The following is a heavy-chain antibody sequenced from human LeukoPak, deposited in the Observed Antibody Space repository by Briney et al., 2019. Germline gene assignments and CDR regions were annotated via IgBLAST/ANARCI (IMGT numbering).Heavy chain of an antibody. Sequence: SETLSLTCTVSGGSISSYYWSWIRQPPGKGLEWIGYIYYSGSTNYNPSLKSRVTISVDTSKNQFSLKLSSVTAADTAVYYCARVEWGDYDFWSGPKSLDVWGQGTTV. V-gene: IGHV4-59*01. D-gene: IGHD3-3*01. CDR2: IYYSGST. J-gene: IGHJ6*02. CDR1: GGSISSYY. CDR3: ARVEWGDYDFWSGPKSLDV.